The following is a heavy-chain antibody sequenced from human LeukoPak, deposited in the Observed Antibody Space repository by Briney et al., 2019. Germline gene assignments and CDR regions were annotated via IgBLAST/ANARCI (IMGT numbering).Heavy chain of an antibody. J-gene: IGHJ4*02. Sequence: SETLSLTCAVYGGSFSDYYWSWIRQTPGKGLEWIGEINHSGSTNDNPSLKSRLTISVDTSKNQFSLKLSSVPAADTAVYYCASLPLGAFGEFLNFDNWGQGTLVTVST. CDR1: GGSFSDYY. CDR2: INHSGST. CDR3: ASLPLGAFGEFLNFDN. V-gene: IGHV4-34*01. D-gene: IGHD3-10*01.